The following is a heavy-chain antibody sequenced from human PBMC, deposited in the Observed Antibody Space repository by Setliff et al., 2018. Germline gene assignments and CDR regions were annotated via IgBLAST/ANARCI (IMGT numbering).Heavy chain of an antibody. CDR2: IKKDGSEK. Sequence: GGSLRLSCEASGFTFSSYWMSWVRQAPGKGLECVANIKKDGSEKHYVDSVKGRFIISRDNAKNSLYLQMNSLRGEDTAVYYCARGTSGWYPHDHWGQGTLVTVSS. CDR1: GFTFSSYW. V-gene: IGHV3-7*03. CDR3: ARGTSGWYPHDH. D-gene: IGHD6-19*01. J-gene: IGHJ4*02.